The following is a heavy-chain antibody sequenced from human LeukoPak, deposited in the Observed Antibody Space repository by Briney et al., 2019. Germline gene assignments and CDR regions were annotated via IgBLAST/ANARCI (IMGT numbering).Heavy chain of an antibody. D-gene: IGHD3-10*02. CDR1: GFTFSDSA. V-gene: IGHV3-48*03. CDR3: AELGITMIGGV. J-gene: IGHJ6*04. Sequence: PGGSLKLSCAASGFTFSDSAMHWVRQASGKGLEWVSYISSSGSTIYYADSVKGRFTISRDNAKNSLYLQMNSLRAEDTAVYYCAELGITMIGGVWGKGTTVTISS. CDR2: ISSSGSTI.